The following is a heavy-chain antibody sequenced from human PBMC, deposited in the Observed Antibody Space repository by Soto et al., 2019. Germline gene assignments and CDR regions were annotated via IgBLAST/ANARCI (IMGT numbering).Heavy chain of an antibody. Sequence: QLQLQESGPGLVKPSETLSLTCTVSGGSISSSSYYWGWIRQPPGKGLEWIGSIYYSGSTYYNPSRTSRVTISVYTSKNQFSLKLSSVTAADTAVYYCARHTPAISISDHWGQGTLVTVSS. CDR1: GGSISSSSYY. D-gene: IGHD2-15*01. J-gene: IGHJ4*02. V-gene: IGHV4-39*01. CDR3: ARHTPAISISDH. CDR2: IYYSGST.